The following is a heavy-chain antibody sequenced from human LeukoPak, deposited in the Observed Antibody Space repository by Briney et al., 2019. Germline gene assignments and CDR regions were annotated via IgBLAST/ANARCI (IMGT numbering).Heavy chain of an antibody. CDR3: ARADYDFWSYYFDY. CDR2: ISSSGSTI. J-gene: IGHJ4*02. D-gene: IGHD3-3*01. Sequence: PGGSLRLSCAASGFTFSSYEMNWVRQAPGKGLEWVSYISSSGSTIYYADSVKGRFTISRDNAKNSLYLQMNSLRAEDTAVYYCARADYDFWSYYFDYWGRGTLVTVSS. CDR1: GFTFSSYE. V-gene: IGHV3-48*03.